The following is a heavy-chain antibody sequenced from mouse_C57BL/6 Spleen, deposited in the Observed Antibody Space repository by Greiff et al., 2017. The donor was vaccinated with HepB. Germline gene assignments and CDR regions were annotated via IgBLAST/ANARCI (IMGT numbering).Heavy chain of an antibody. J-gene: IGHJ2*01. CDR2: ITPVCGGT. D-gene: IGHD2-10*02. Sequence: VQLQQSGAELVRPGSSVKVSCKASGYAFTNYLIEWVKQRPGQGLEWIGVITPVCGGTNYNEKFKGKATLTADKSSCTAYMQISSLTSGDSAVYFCARQVYGNSFFDYWGQGTTLTVSA. V-gene: IGHV1-54*01. CDR3: ARQVYGNSFFDY. CDR1: GYAFTNYL.